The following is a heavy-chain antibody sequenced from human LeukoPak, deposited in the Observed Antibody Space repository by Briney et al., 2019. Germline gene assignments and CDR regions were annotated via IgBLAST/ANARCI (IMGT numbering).Heavy chain of an antibody. J-gene: IGHJ4*02. CDR1: GFTFSNYW. Sequence: GGSLRLSCAASGFTFSNYWMSWVRQAPGKGLEWVAFIRYDGSNKYYADSVKGRFTISRDNSKNTLYLQMNSLRAEDTAVYYCAKSGYNRFDYWGQGTRVTVSS. V-gene: IGHV3-30*02. CDR2: IRYDGSNK. D-gene: IGHD5-24*01. CDR3: AKSGYNRFDY.